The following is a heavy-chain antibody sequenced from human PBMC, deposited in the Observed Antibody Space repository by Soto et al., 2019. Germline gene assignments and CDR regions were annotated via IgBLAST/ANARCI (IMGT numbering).Heavy chain of an antibody. V-gene: IGHV3-7*01. CDR1: GFTFSNYW. D-gene: IGHD1-1*01. CDR3: ARERPSGLDDLDY. CDR2: IKEDGRET. J-gene: IGHJ4*02. Sequence: EVQLVESGGGLVQPGGSLRLSCAASGFTFSNYWMSWVRQAPGKGLEWVANIKEDGRETNYVDSVKGRFTISRDNAKNSLYLQINSLRAEDTAVFYCARERPSGLDDLDYWGQGTLVTVSS.